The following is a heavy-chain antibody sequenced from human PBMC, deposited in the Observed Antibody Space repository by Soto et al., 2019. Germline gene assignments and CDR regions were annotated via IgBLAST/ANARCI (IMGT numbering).Heavy chain of an antibody. CDR1: GGSITSNW. CDR2: IYHNGRF. V-gene: IGHV4-4*02. Sequence: QVQLQESGPGLVNPSGTLSLTCAVSGGSITSNWWSWVRQPPGKGLEWIGEIYHNGRFNYNPSLRRRLTISIDKSKNQLSLKLTSVTAADTAVHYCVRHAWYRFDPWGPGTLVTVSS. J-gene: IGHJ5*02. CDR3: VRHAWYRFDP. D-gene: IGHD6-13*01.